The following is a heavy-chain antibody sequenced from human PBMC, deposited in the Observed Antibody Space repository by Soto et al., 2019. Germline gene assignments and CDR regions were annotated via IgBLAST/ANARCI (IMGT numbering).Heavy chain of an antibody. CDR2: IYYRGST. J-gene: IGHJ4*02. CDR1: GGSISSNNYY. CDR3: ARRGSSSCYGY. V-gene: IGHV4-39*01. D-gene: IGHD6-13*01. Sequence: QLQLQESGPGLVKPSETLSLTCTVSGGSISSNNYYWGWIRQPPGKGLEWIGTIYYRGSTYYNPSLKSRVTRSVETSNNQFSLKLSSVTAADTAVYYCARRGSSSCYGYWGQGTLVTVSS.